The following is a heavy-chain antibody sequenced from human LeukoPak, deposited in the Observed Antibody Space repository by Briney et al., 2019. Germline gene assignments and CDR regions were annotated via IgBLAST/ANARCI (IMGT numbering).Heavy chain of an antibody. CDR3: ARDVSSPHLYYYYYMDV. J-gene: IGHJ6*03. V-gene: IGHV3-20*04. CDR1: GFTFSDYY. Sequence: GGSLRLSCAASGFTFSDYYMTWIRQAPGKGLEWVSGINWNGGSTGYADSVKGRFTISRDNAKNSLYLQMNSLRAEDTALYYCARDVSSPHLYYYYYMDVWGKGTAVTVSS. CDR2: INWNGGST. D-gene: IGHD6-13*01.